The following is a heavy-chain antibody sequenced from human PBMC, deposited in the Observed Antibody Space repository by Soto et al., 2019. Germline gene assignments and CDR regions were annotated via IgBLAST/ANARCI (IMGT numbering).Heavy chain of an antibody. J-gene: IGHJ3*01. Sequence: QVQLVQSGAEEKKPGSSVKVSCEASGGTFSNYVISWLRQAPGQGPEWMGGISPIYDAANYARKFRGRVTITADKSTNTAYMELISLKSEDTAIYYCARYWTAGTFYGAFDVWGQGTMVIVSP. V-gene: IGHV1-69*06. CDR2: ISPIYDAA. CDR1: GGTFSNYV. CDR3: ARYWTAGTFYGAFDV. D-gene: IGHD2-8*02.